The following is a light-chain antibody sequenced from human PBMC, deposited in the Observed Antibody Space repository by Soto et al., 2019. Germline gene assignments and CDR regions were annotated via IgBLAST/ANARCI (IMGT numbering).Light chain of an antibody. CDR3: SSFASSDTLV. V-gene: IGLV2-18*02. CDR2: EVS. CDR1: SSDIGYHNR. Sequence: QSALTQPPSVSGSPGQSVTISCTGTSSDIGYHNRVSWYQQPPGTAPKLMIYEVSTRYSGVPDRFSGSKSGNTAALTISGLQAEDEADYYCSSFASSDTLVFGGGTKVTVL. J-gene: IGLJ3*02.